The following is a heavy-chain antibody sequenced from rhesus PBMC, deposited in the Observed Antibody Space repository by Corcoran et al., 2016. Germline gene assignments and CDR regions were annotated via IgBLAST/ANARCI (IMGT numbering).Heavy chain of an antibody. CDR2: INGDSGNT. CDR1: GASIRSNW. CDR3: ARSPGSWYFDL. V-gene: IGHV4-80*01. J-gene: IGHJ2*01. Sequence: QVQLQESGPGLVKPSETLSLTCTVPGASIRSNWWSWLRQPPGKGLEWIGEINGDSGNTNQNPSLKNRITISKDASKNQFSLEVNSLTAADTAVYYCARSPGSWYFDLWGPGTPITISS.